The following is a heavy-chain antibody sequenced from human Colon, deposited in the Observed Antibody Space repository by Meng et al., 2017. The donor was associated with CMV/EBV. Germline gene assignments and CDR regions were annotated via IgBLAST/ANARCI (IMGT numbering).Heavy chain of an antibody. Sequence: EVQLLESGGGLVQPGGSLRLSCAASGFTFSSYAMTWVRQAPGKGLEWVSTVFKNGGTTHYTDSVKGRFTISRDNSKNTLYLQMNSLRAEDTAVYYCAKDQETLAPYYFDHWGQGTLVTVSS. CDR1: GFTFSSYA. CDR3: AKDQETLAPYYFDH. V-gene: IGHV3-23*01. J-gene: IGHJ4*02. CDR2: VFKNGGTT.